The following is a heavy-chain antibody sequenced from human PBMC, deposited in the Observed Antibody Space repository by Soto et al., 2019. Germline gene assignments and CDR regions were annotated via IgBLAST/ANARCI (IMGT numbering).Heavy chain of an antibody. Sequence: GGSLRLSCAASGFTFDDYAMHWVRQAPGKGLEWVSGISWNSGSIGYADSVKGRFTISRDNAKNSLYLQMNSLRAEDTALYYCAKSPYNSMNDVYFDYWGQGTLVTVSS. D-gene: IGHD1-1*01. J-gene: IGHJ4*02. CDR3: AKSPYNSMNDVYFDY. CDR1: GFTFDDYA. V-gene: IGHV3-9*01. CDR2: ISWNSGSI.